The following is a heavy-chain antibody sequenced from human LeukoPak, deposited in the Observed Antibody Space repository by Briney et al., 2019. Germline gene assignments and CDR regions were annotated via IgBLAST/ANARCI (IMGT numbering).Heavy chain of an antibody. D-gene: IGHD3-22*01. CDR3: ARGYDSSGYYPLNY. CDR1: GGSFSGYY. CDR2: INHSGST. Sequence: SETLSLTCAVYGGSFSGYYWSWIRQPPGKGLEWIGEINHSGSTNYNPSLKSQVTISVDTSKNQFSLKLSSVTAADTAVYYCARGYDSSGYYPLNYWGQGTLVTVSS. V-gene: IGHV4-34*01. J-gene: IGHJ4*02.